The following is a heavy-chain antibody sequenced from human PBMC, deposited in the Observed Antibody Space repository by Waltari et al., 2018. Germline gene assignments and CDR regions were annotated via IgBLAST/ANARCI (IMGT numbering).Heavy chain of an antibody. CDR3: ARGPHRNRLEVRNNNYGMDV. V-gene: IGHV4-34*01. Sequence: QVQLQQWGAGLLKPSETLSLTCAVYGGSFSGYYWTWIRQPPGKGLEWIGEINHRGSTHPDPSLKSRVTTSVDTSKKQVSLKLRSVTAADTAVYYCARGPHRNRLEVRNNNYGMDVWGQGTTVTVSS. J-gene: IGHJ6*02. CDR2: INHRGST. D-gene: IGHD5-12*01. CDR1: GGSFSGYY.